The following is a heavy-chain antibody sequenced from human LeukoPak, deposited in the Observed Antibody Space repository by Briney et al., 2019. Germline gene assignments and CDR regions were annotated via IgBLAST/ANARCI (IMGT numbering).Heavy chain of an antibody. D-gene: IGHD3-22*01. CDR3: DLGHTSGLFDY. CDR2: LFYSGST. Sequence: PSETLSLTRTVSGGSISSSSYYWGWIRQPPGKGLEWIGSLFYSGSTYYNPSLKSRVTISVDTSKNQFSLRLSSVTAADTAVYYCDLGHTSGLFDYWGQGALVTVSS. CDR1: GGSISSSSYY. V-gene: IGHV4-39*01. J-gene: IGHJ4*02.